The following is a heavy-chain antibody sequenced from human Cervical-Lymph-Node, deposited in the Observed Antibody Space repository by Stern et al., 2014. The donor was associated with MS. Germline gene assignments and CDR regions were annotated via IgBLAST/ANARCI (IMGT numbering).Heavy chain of an antibody. CDR1: GFTFSNYA. D-gene: IGHD2-2*01. V-gene: IGHV3-30*17. CDR2: ISHDGSSK. CDR3: ARGFCSSTSCYDGTPS. Sequence: GQLVESGGGVVQPGRSLRLSCAASGFTFSNYAMHWVRQAPGKGLEWVAVISHDGSSKSYADSVKGRFTISRDNSKNTLYLEMNSLRPEDTAVYYCARGFCSSTSCYDGTPSWGQGTLVTVSS. J-gene: IGHJ5*02.